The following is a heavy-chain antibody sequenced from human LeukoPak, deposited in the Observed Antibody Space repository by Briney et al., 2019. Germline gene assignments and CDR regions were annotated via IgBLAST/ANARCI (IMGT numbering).Heavy chain of an antibody. V-gene: IGHV3-33*06. CDR2: IWYDGSNK. CDR1: GFTFSSYG. Sequence: PGGSLRLSCAASGFTFSSYGMHWVRQAPGKGLEWVAVIWYDGSNKYYADSVKGRFTISRDNSKNTLYLQMYSLRAEDTAVYYCAKDHYGDYIDYWGQGTLVTVSS. J-gene: IGHJ4*02. CDR3: AKDHYGDYIDY. D-gene: IGHD4-17*01.